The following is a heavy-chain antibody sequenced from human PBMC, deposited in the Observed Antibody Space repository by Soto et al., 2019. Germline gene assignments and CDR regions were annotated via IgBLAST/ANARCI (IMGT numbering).Heavy chain of an antibody. V-gene: IGHV3-48*01. CDR1: GFSFSSYS. J-gene: IGHJ4*02. Sequence: GGSLGLSCAASGFSFSSYSMNWVRQAPGKGLEWVSYISTSSGSIYYAGSVKGRFTISRDNAKNSLYLQMNSLRADDTAVYYCARDQSNWGQGTLVTVSS. CDR2: ISTSSGSI. CDR3: ARDQSN.